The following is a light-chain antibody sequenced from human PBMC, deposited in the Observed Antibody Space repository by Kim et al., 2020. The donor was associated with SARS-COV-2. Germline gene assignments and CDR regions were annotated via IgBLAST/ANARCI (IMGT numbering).Light chain of an antibody. CDR1: TSNIGSNT. V-gene: IGLV1-44*01. CDR3: AAWDDSLTAWL. CDR2: GNN. Sequence: GQWVTISCSGSTSNIGSNTVNWYQHVPGTAPRLLIYGNNPRPSGVSDRFSGSKSGSSASLTISGLRSEDEADYYCAAWDDSLTAWLFGGGTQLTVL. J-gene: IGLJ2*01.